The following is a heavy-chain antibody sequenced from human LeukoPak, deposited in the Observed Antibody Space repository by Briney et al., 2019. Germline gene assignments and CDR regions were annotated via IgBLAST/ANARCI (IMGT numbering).Heavy chain of an antibody. J-gene: IGHJ4*02. CDR3: ARRKGVAGYTFDY. D-gene: IGHD6-19*01. CDR1: GGSFSGYY. Sequence: PSETLSLTCAVYGGSFSGYYWSWIRQPPGKGLEWIGEINHSGSTNYNPSLKSRVTISVDTSKNQFSLKLSSVTAADTAVYYCARRKGVAGYTFDYWGQGTLVTVSS. V-gene: IGHV4-34*01. CDR2: INHSGST.